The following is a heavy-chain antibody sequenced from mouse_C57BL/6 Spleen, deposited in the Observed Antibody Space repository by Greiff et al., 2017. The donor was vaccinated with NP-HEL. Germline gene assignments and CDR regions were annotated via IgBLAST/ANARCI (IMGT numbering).Heavy chain of an antibody. V-gene: IGHV1-80*01. CDR2: IYPGDGDT. Sequence: QVQLQQSGAELVKPGASVKISCKASGYAFSSYWMNWVKQRPGKGLEWIGQIYPGDGDTNYNGKFKGKATLTAGKSSSTAYMQLSSLTSEDSAVYFCARDGAVVAPFDYWGQGTTLTVSS. CDR3: ARDGAVVAPFDY. J-gene: IGHJ2*01. CDR1: GYAFSSYW. D-gene: IGHD1-1*01.